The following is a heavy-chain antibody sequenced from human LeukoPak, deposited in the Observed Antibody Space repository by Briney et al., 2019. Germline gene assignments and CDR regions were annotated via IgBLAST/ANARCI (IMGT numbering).Heavy chain of an antibody. D-gene: IGHD3-3*02. CDR3: ARGGSLFGWFDP. CDR2: IFHSGST. CDR1: GYSIRSSYF. Sequence: SETLSLTCTVSGYSIRSSYFWGWIRRPPGKGREWIGTIFHSGSTYYDPSLKSRVTISVDTSKNQFSLKLSSVTAADTAVYYCARGGSLFGWFDPWGQGTLVTVSS. J-gene: IGHJ5*02. V-gene: IGHV4-38-2*02.